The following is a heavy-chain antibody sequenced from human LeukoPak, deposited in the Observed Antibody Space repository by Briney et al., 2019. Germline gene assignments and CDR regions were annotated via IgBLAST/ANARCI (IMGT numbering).Heavy chain of an antibody. J-gene: IGHJ4*02. CDR2: ISSSSSTI. CDR3: AKDMSSGWKYIFDY. V-gene: IGHV3-48*01. CDR1: GFTFSSYS. D-gene: IGHD6-19*01. Sequence: GGSLRLSCAASGFTFSSYSMNWVRQAPGKELEWVSYISSSSSTIYYADSVKGRFTISRDNAKNSLYLQMNSLRAEDTAVYYCAKDMSSGWKYIFDYWGQGTLVTVSS.